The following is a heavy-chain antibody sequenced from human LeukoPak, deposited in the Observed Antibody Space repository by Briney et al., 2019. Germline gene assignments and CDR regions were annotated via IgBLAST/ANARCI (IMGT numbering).Heavy chain of an antibody. Sequence: SETLSRTCTVSGGSISSYYWSWIRQPPGKGLEWIGYIYYSGSTNYNPSLKSRVTISVDTSKNQFSLKLSSVTAADTAVYYCARGRGYWGQGTLVTVSS. CDR1: GGSISSYY. CDR3: ARGRGY. J-gene: IGHJ4*02. D-gene: IGHD3-10*01. V-gene: IGHV4-59*12. CDR2: IYYSGST.